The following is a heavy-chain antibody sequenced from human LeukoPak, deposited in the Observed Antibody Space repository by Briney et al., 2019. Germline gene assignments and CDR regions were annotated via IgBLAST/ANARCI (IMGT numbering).Heavy chain of an antibody. CDR3: AGMGDGYNLRYFDY. D-gene: IGHD5-24*01. Sequence: PSETLSLTCSVSGASISSYYWSWIRQPPGRGLEWIGYIYYSGSINYNPSLKSRVTISADTSKNQFSLKLAAVAAADTAVYYCAGMGDGYNLRYFDYWGQGTLVTVSS. J-gene: IGHJ4*02. CDR2: IYYSGSI. CDR1: GASISSYY. V-gene: IGHV4-59*01.